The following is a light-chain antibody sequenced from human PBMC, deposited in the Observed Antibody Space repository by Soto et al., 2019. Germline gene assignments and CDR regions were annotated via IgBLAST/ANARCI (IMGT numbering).Light chain of an antibody. J-gene: IGKJ2*01. CDR2: RVS. CDR1: QSLVHTDGNTY. V-gene: IGKV2-24*01. Sequence: DIVLTQTPLSSPVTLGQPASISCKSSQSLVHTDGNTYLSWLQRRPGQPPSVLMYRVSNRVSGVPDRFSGSGAGTDFTRKSSSVEAEDVGVYYCMQAAQSFHTVGQGTNLEIK. CDR3: MQAAQSFHT.